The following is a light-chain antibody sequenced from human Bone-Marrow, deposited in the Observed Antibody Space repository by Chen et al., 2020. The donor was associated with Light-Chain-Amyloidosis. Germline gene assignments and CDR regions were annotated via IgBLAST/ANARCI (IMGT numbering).Light chain of an antibody. CDR3: QVWDRSSDRPV. CDR1: NIGSTS. CDR2: DVS. V-gene: IGLV3-21*02. Sequence: SYVLSWTSSVSVAPGQTATIACGGNNIGSTSVHWYQQTPGQAPLLVVYDVSYRPSGIPERLAGSNSGNTATLTISRVEAGDEADYYCQVWDRSSDRPVFGGGTKLTVL. J-gene: IGLJ3*02.